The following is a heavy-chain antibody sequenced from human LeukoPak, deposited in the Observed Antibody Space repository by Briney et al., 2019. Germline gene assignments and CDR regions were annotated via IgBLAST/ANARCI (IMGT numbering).Heavy chain of an antibody. D-gene: IGHD4-11*01. CDR2: INPNSGGT. CDR1: GYTFTDYY. J-gene: IGHJ6*03. CDR3: ARDPGTTVSVPSSQEYYYYYYYMDV. Sequence: ASVKVSCKASGYTFTDYYMHWVRQAPGQGLEWMGWINPNSGGTNYAQKFQGRVTMTRDTSISTAYMELSRLRSDDTAVYYCARDPGTTVSVPSSQEYYYYYYYMDVWGKGTTVTVSS. V-gene: IGHV1-2*02.